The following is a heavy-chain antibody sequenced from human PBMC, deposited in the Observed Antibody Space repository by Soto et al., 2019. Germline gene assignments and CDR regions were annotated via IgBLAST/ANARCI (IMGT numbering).Heavy chain of an antibody. D-gene: IGHD1-1*01. CDR1: GFTFSSYG. J-gene: IGHJ4*02. CDR2: ISGSGGST. CDR3: AKRTTDWYNHFDS. V-gene: IGHV3-23*01. Sequence: VQLLESGGDSVQPGGSLRLSCAASGFTFSSYGMSWVRQAPGKGLEWVSGISGSGGSTYYADSVKGRFTISRDNSKNTLYLQMNSLRAEDTAVYYCAKRTTDWYNHFDSWGQGTLVTVSS.